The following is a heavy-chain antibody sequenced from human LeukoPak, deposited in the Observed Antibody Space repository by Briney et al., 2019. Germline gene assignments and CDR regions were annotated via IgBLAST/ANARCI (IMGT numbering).Heavy chain of an antibody. V-gene: IGHV3-21*01. D-gene: IGHD2-21*01. CDR3: ARAPMAYCGGDCSSPP. CDR1: GFTFSSYS. J-gene: IGHJ5*02. Sequence: GGSLRLSCAASGFTFSSYSMNWVRQAPGKGLEWVSSISSSSSYIYYADSVKGRFTISRDNAKNSLYLQMNSLRAEDTAVYYCARAPMAYCGGDCSSPPWGQGTLVTVSS. CDR2: ISSSSSYI.